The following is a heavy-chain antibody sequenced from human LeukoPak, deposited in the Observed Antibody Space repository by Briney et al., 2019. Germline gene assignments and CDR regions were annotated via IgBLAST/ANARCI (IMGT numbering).Heavy chain of an antibody. CDR1: GFTFSSYW. CDR2: IKQDGSEK. D-gene: IGHD5-24*01. J-gene: IGHJ4*02. Sequence: GGTLTLSCAASGFTFSSYWMSWVRHAPAKGLDRVANIKQDGSEKYYVDSAKGRLTISRDNANNSLYLQMNGRRAEDTAVYYCARDTGDGYYYFDYWGQGTLVTVS. V-gene: IGHV3-7*01. CDR3: ARDTGDGYYYFDY.